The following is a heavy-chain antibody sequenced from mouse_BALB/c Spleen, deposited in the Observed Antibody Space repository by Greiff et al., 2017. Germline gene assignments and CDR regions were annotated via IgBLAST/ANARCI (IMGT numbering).Heavy chain of an antibody. J-gene: IGHJ4*01. Sequence: QVQLQQSGPGLVAPSQSLSITCTVSGFSLTGYGVNWVRQPPGKGLEWLGMIWGDGSADYNSALKSRLSISKDNSKSQVFLKMNSLQTDDTARYYCARVRTLYAMDYWGQGTSVTVSS. V-gene: IGHV2-6-7*01. CDR2: IWGDGSA. CDR3: ARVRTLYAMDY. CDR1: GFSLTGYG.